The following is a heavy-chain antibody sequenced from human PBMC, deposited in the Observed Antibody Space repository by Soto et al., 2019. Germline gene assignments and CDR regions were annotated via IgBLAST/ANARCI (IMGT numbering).Heavy chain of an antibody. CDR3: ARLYYDFWSGYYTYDY. D-gene: IGHD3-3*01. V-gene: IGHV2-26*01. Sequence: GSGPTLVNPTETLTLTCTVSGFSLSNARMGVSWIRQPPGKALEWLAHIFSNDEKSYSTSLKSRLTISKDTSKSQVVLTMTNMDPVDTATYYCARLYYDFWSGYYTYDYWGQGTLVTVSS. CDR2: IFSNDEK. J-gene: IGHJ4*02. CDR1: GFSLSNARMG.